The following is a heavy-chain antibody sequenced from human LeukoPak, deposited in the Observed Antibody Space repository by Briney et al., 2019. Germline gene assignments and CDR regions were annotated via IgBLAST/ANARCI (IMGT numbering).Heavy chain of an antibody. CDR1: GFTFSSYS. J-gene: IGHJ4*02. Sequence: GGSLRLSCAASGFTFSSYSMNWVRQAPGKGLEWVSYISSRSSTIYYADSVKGRFTISRDNGKNSLYLQMLNLRTEDTAFYYCAKDVATVGIVDFWGQGTLVTVSS. CDR2: ISSRSSTI. V-gene: IGHV3-48*04. CDR3: AKDVATVGIVDF. D-gene: IGHD2-21*01.